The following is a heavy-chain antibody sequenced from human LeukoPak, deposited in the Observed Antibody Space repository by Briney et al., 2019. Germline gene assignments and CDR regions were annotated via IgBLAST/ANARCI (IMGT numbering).Heavy chain of an antibody. CDR3: AKDVGKWESLHFFNY. CDR1: GFTFSSYA. D-gene: IGHD1-26*01. V-gene: IGHV3-30*04. CDR2: ISYDGSNK. Sequence: QSGGSLRLSCAASGFTFSSYAMHWVRQAPGKGLEWVAVISYDGSNKYYADSVKGRFTISRDDSRNTLYLQMNSLRGDDTAVYYCAKDVGKWESLHFFNYWGQGTLVTVSS. J-gene: IGHJ4*02.